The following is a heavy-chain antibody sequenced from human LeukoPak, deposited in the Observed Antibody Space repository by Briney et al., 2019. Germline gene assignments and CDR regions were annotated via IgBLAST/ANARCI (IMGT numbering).Heavy chain of an antibody. CDR3: ARETMIVVAPGAFDI. V-gene: IGHV3-74*01. D-gene: IGHD3-22*01. Sequence: PPGGSLRLSCAAPGFTFSISWMHWVRQAPGKGLAWVSHINSDGSRTDCADSVRGRFTISRDNAKNTLYLQMNSLRAEDTAVYYCARETMIVVAPGAFDIWGQGTMVTVSS. CDR1: GFTFSISW. J-gene: IGHJ3*02. CDR2: INSDGSRT.